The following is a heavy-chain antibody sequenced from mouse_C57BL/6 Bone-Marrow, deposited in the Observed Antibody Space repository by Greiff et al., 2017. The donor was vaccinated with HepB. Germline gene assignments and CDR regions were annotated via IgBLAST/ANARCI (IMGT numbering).Heavy chain of an antibody. CDR1: GYTFPSYW. CDR3: ARSRYYYGSSYFDY. V-gene: IGHV1-61*01. CDR2: IYPSDSET. Sequence: VQLQQPGAELVRPGSSVKLSCKASGYTFPSYWMDWVKQRPGQGLEWIGNIYPSDSETHYNQKFKDKATLTVDKSSSTAYMQLSSLTSEDSAVYYCARSRYYYGSSYFDYWGQGTTLTVSS. D-gene: IGHD1-1*01. J-gene: IGHJ2*01.